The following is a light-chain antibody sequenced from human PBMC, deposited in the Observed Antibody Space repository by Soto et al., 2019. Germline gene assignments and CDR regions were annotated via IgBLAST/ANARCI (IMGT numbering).Light chain of an antibody. V-gene: IGLV3-21*02. CDR2: DDS. CDR1: NIGSKS. CDR3: QVWDSSSDRPQNV. Sequence: SYELTQPPSVSVAPGQTARITCGGTNIGSKSVHWYQQKPGQAPVLVVYDDSDRPSGIPERFSGSNSGNTATLTISRVEAGDEADYYCQVWDSSSDRPQNVFGTGTKVTVL. J-gene: IGLJ1*01.